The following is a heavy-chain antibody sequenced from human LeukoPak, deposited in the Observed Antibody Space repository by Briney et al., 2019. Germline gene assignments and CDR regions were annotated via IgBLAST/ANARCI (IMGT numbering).Heavy chain of an antibody. CDR2: IYYSGST. J-gene: IGHJ6*02. D-gene: IGHD5-18*01. CDR1: GGSISSGGYY. V-gene: IGHV4-31*03. CDR3: AKAWGDTAMATFLPDSYYGMDV. Sequence: SQTLSLTCTVSGGSISSGGYYWSWIRQHPGKGLEWIGYIYYSGSTYYNPSLKSRVTISVDTSKNQFSLKLSSVTAADTAVYYCAKAWGDTAMATFLPDSYYGMDVWGQGTTVTVSS.